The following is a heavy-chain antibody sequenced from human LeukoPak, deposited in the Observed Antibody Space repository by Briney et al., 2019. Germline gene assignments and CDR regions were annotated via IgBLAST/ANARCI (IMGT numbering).Heavy chain of an antibody. CDR1: GFTFGSHS. V-gene: IGHV3-21*01. CDR2: ISSSGSDV. J-gene: IGHJ4*02. Sequence: GGSLRLSCAASGFTFGSHSMNWVRQAPGKGLEWVSSISSSGSDVYYAESMKGRFTISRDNTKSSLYLEMNSLRAEDTAVYYCAKEIAVAGTNYFDYWGQGTLVTVSS. D-gene: IGHD6-19*01. CDR3: AKEIAVAGTNYFDY.